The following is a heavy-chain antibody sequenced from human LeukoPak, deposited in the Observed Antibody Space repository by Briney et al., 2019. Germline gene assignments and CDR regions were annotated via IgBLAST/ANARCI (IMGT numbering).Heavy chain of an antibody. Sequence: ASVKVSCKASGYTFSSYYLHWVRQVPGQGPEWMGIINPSTGSTSYAQKFQGRVTITADESTSTAYMELSSLSSVTAADTAVYYCARLGALEGEDIVVVPAAKGSHYYMDVWGKGTTVTVSS. D-gene: IGHD2-2*01. CDR1: GYTFSSYY. CDR2: INPSTGST. J-gene: IGHJ6*03. CDR3: ARLGALEGEDIVVVPAAKGSHYYMDV. V-gene: IGHV1-46*01.